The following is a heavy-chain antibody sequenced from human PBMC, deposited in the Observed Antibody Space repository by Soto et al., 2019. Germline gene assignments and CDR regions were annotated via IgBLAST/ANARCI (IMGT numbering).Heavy chain of an antibody. CDR1: GFTFSSYS. CDR2: ISSSSSTI. V-gene: IGHV3-48*01. D-gene: IGHD3-3*01. CDR3: ARIPDDFWSGKNYFDY. J-gene: IGHJ4*02. Sequence: PGGSLRLSCAASGFTFSSYSMNWVRQAPGKGLEWVSYISSSSSTIYYADSVKGRFTISRDNAKNSLYLQMNSLRAEDTAVYYCARIPDDFWSGKNYFDYWGQGTLVTVSS.